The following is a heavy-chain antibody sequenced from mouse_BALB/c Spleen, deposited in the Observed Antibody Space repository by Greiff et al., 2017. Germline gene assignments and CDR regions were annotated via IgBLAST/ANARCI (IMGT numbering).Heavy chain of an antibody. V-gene: IGHV5-4*02. CDR2: ISDGGSYT. CDR3: ARDPYGNYDAMDY. CDR1: GFTFSDYY. D-gene: IGHD2-10*02. J-gene: IGHJ4*01. Sequence: EVKLVESGGGLVKPGGSLKLSCAASGFTFSDYYMYWVRQTPEKRLEWVATISDGGSYTYYPDSVKGRFTISRDNAKNNLYLQMSSLKSEDTAMYYCARDPYGNYDAMDYWGQGTSVTVSS.